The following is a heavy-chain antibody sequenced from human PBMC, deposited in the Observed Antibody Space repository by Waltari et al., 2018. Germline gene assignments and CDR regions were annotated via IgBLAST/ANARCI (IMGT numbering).Heavy chain of an antibody. D-gene: IGHD3-9*01. Sequence: QVQLVQSGAEVKKPGASVRLSCKASGYTFTSYYINWVRRAPGQGPEWMGVINPGGGSKIYAQKFQGRVTMSRDTSTSTVYMELSSLRSEDTAVYYCARSRILTGYFPNEEFDNWGQGTLVTVSS. CDR2: INPGGGSK. V-gene: IGHV1-46*01. CDR3: ARSRILTGYFPNEEFDN. CDR1: GYTFTSYY. J-gene: IGHJ4*02.